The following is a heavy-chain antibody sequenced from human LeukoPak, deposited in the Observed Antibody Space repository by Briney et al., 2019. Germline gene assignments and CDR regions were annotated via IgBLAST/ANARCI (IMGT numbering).Heavy chain of an antibody. CDR3: ARAIYDSSGYEGLLDY. J-gene: IGHJ4*02. CDR1: GFTFSSYA. CDR2: ISSNGGST. V-gene: IGHV3-64*01. Sequence: GGSLRLSCAASGFTFSSYAMHWVRQAPGKGLEYVSAISSNGGSTYYANSVKGRFTISRDNSKNTLYLQMGSLRAEDMAVYYCARAIYDSSGYEGLLDYWGQGTLVTVSS. D-gene: IGHD3-22*01.